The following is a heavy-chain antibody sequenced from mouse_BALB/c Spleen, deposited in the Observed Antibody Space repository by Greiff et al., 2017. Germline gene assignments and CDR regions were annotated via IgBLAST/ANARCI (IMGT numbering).Heavy chain of an antibody. D-gene: IGHD1-1*01. CDR3: GRRYYGYFDY. CDR1: GYSITSGYY. V-gene: IGHV3-6*02. CDR2: ISYDGSN. Sequence: EVQLQQSGPGLVKPSQSLSLTCSVTGYSITSGYYWNWIRQFPGNKLEWMGYISYDGSNNYNPSLKNRISITRDTSKNQFFLKLNSVTTEDTATYYCGRRYYGYFDYWGQGTTLTVSS. J-gene: IGHJ2*01.